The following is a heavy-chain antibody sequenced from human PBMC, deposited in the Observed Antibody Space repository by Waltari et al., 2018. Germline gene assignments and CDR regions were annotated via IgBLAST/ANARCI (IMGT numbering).Heavy chain of an antibody. CDR3: ARGTATAPGIDY. CDR2: IKQNGSEK. CDR1: GFTFSSFW. J-gene: IGHJ4*01. V-gene: IGHV3-7*01. D-gene: IGHD2-21*02. Sequence: EVQLVESGGGLVPPGGSLRLSCAASGFTFSSFWFCWVRQAPGKGRGGLGNIKQNGSEKSYVDSLKGRFTISRDNAKNSLHLKINSLRAEDTAVYYCARGTATAPGIDYWGHGTLVTVSP.